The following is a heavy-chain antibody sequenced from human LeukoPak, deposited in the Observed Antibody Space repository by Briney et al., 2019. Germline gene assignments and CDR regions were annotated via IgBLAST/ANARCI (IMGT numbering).Heavy chain of an antibody. CDR2: ISAYNGNT. Sequence: ASVKVSCKASGYTFNNYGINWVRQAPGQGLEWMRWISAYNGNTNYAQNLQGRVTMTTETSTSTAYMELRSLRSDDTAVYYCARDRITIFGVVPTTGAFDIWGQGTMVTVSS. D-gene: IGHD3-3*01. CDR1: GYTFNNYG. J-gene: IGHJ3*02. CDR3: ARDRITIFGVVPTTGAFDI. V-gene: IGHV1-18*01.